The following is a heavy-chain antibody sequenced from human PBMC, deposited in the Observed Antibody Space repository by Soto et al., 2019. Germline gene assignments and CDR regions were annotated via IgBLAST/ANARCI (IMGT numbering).Heavy chain of an antibody. Sequence: PSETLSLTCAVSDDSISSSNWWTWVRQPPGKGLEWIGEIYHSGSTNYNPSLKSRVTISVDKSKNQFSLELSSVTAADTAVYYCARRYGGNFDYWGQGTLVTVSS. D-gene: IGHD3-16*01. CDR3: ARRYGGNFDY. J-gene: IGHJ4*02. CDR2: IYHSGST. V-gene: IGHV4-4*02. CDR1: DDSISSSNW.